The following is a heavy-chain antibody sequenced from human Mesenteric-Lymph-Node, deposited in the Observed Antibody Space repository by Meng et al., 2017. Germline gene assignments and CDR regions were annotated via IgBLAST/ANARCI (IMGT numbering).Heavy chain of an antibody. CDR3: ARVGQWLPIDY. CDR1: GGSIRSSNW. V-gene: IGHV4-4*02. D-gene: IGHD6-19*01. CDR2: IYHSGST. J-gene: IGHJ4*02. Sequence: QGPGPGSVRPSGTRPRTCPVSGGSIRSSNWWSWVRQPPGKGLEWIGEIYHSGSTNYNPSLKSRVTISVDKSKNQFSLNLSSVTAADTAVYYCARVGQWLPIDYWGQGTLVTVSS.